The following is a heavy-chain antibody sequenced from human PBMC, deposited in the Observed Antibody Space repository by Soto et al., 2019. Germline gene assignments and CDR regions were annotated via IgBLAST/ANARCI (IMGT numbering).Heavy chain of an antibody. CDR3: ARAFS. Sequence: EVHLVESGGGLVQPGGSLILSCAASGFSFSNHWMSWVRQAPGKGPELVASIKEDGSEKYYMDSGKGRFTISRDNAKHSLSLQMNSLRVEDAAVYYCARAFSWGQGTLVTVSS. J-gene: IGHJ4*02. CDR2: IKEDGSEK. CDR1: GFSFSNHW. V-gene: IGHV3-7*01.